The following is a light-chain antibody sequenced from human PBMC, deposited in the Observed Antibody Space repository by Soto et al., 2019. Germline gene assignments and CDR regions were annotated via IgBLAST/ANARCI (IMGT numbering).Light chain of an antibody. V-gene: IGKV1-12*01. CDR1: QGISSW. Sequence: DIQMTQSPSSVSASVGDRVTITCRASQGISSWLAWFQQQPGKAPKLLIYKASNLQTGVPSRFSGSGSGTDFTLTISSLQPEDFGTYYCQQSYSSPYTFGLGTKVQL. J-gene: IGKJ2*01. CDR3: QQSYSSPYT. CDR2: KAS.